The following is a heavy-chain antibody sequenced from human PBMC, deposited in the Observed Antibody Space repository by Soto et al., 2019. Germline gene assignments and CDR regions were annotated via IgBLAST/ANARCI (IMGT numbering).Heavy chain of an antibody. V-gene: IGHV1-2*02. CDR3: ARRYGDPSSSTGFDY. Sequence: QVQLEQSGAEVKKPGASVKVSCKASGFTFTGHYIHWVRQAPGQGLEWMGWINPNSGGTSYAQKFQGRVTMTRDTSITTAYMELSRLSSDDTAVYYCARRYGDPSSSTGFDYWGQGTLVSVSS. D-gene: IGHD2-21*02. J-gene: IGHJ4*02. CDR2: INPNSGGT. CDR1: GFTFTGHY.